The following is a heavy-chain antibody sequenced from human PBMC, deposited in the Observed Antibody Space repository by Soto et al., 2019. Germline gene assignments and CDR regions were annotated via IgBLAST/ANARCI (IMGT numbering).Heavy chain of an antibody. CDR1: GYTFSSYA. D-gene: IGHD7-27*01. J-gene: IGHJ4*02. Sequence: GASVKVSCKASGYTFSSYAMHLVRQAPGQRLEWMGWINAGYGNTKSSQKFQDRGTISRDTSASTAYMELTSLRSEDTAVYYCATDTGDGTFDFWGQGTLVTVSS. V-gene: IGHV1-3*01. CDR2: INAGYGNT. CDR3: ATDTGDGTFDF.